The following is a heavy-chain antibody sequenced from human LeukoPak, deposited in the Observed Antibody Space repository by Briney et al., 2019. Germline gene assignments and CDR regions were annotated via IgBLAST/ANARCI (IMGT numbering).Heavy chain of an antibody. J-gene: IGHJ5*02. CDR3: ARDKNSEAILTGYYTSYWFDP. CDR2: INPNSGGT. V-gene: IGHV1-2*02. D-gene: IGHD3-9*01. CDR1: GYTFTGYY. Sequence: GASVKVSCKASGYTFTGYYMHWVRQAPGQGLEWMGWINPNSGGTNYAQKFQGRVTMTRDTSISTAYMELSRLRSDDTAVYYCARDKNSEAILTGYYTSYWFDPWGQGTLVTVSS.